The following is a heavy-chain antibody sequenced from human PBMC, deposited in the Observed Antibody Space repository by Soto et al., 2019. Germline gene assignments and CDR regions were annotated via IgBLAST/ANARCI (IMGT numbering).Heavy chain of an antibody. Sequence: EVQLVESGGGLVQPGGSLRLSCAASGFSVSSNYMSWVRQAPGKGLECVSLIYSGGSTYYADSVKGRFTISRHNFNNTLYLQMISLRSDDTAVYYCATRSVTAPRWGQGTLVTVSS. CDR2: IYSGGST. V-gene: IGHV3-53*04. D-gene: IGHD4-17*01. CDR1: GFSVSSNY. CDR3: ATRSVTAPR. J-gene: IGHJ4*02.